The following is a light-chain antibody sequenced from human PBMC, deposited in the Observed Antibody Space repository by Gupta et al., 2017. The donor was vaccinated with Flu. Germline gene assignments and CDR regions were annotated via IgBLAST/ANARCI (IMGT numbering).Light chain of an antibody. CDR2: LGS. J-gene: IGKJ3*01. CDR1: QSLLHSNGYNY. CDR3: MQGLQTRFT. V-gene: IGKV2-28*01. Sequence: DIVMTQSPLSLTVTPGEPASISCRSSQSLLHSNGYNYLDWYLQKPRQSPQLLIYLGSNRASAVPDRFSCRGSGTVFTLKISSVEAEDVGVYYCMQGLQTRFTFGPGTKVRIK.